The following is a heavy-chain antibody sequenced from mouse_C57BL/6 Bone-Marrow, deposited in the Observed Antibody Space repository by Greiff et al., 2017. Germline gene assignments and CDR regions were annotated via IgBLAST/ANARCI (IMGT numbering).Heavy chain of an antibody. CDR3: ARHGVWNYAMDY. Sequence: VQRVESGPGLVAPSQSLSITCTVSGFSLTSYGVHWVRQPPGKGLGWLVVIWSDGSTTYNSALKSRLSISKDNSKSQVFLKMNSLQTDDTAMYFCARHGVWNYAMDYWGQGTSVTVSS. CDR2: IWSDGST. CDR1: GFSLTSYG. V-gene: IGHV2-6-1*01. J-gene: IGHJ4*01.